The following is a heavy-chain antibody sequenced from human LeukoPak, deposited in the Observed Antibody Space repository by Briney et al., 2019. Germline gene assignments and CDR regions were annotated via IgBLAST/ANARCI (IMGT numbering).Heavy chain of an antibody. CDR2: ISTSSTYI. J-gene: IGHJ4*02. Sequence: AGGSLRLSCAASGFTFSSYSMNWVRQAPGQGLEWVSSISTSSTYIYYADSVKGRFTISRDNAKNSLYLQMNSLRAEDTAVYYCARDPPFIIGTTFFDYWGQGTLVTVSS. CDR3: ARDPPFIIGTTFFDY. D-gene: IGHD1-20*01. CDR1: GFTFSSYS. V-gene: IGHV3-21*01.